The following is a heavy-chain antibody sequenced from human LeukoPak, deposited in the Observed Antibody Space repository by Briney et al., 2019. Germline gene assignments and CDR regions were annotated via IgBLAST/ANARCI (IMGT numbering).Heavy chain of an antibody. D-gene: IGHD1-26*01. J-gene: IGHJ5*02. CDR2: IYYSGST. CDR1: GGSISSYH. Sequence: PSETLSLTCTVSGGSISSYHWSWIRQPPGKGLEWIGYIYYSGSTNYNPSLKSRVTISVDTSKNQFSLKLSSVTAADTAVYYCARVGENRWELPNWFDHWGQGTLVTVSS. CDR3: ARVGENRWELPNWFDH. V-gene: IGHV4-59*01.